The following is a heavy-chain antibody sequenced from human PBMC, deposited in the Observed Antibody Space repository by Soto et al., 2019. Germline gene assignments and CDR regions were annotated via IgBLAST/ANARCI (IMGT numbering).Heavy chain of an antibody. J-gene: IGHJ6*03. D-gene: IGHD2-2*01. CDR1: GYTFTSYG. Sequence: QVQLVQSGAEVKKPGASVKVSCKASGYTFTSYGISWVRQAPGQGLEWMGWISAYNGNTNYAQKLQGRVTMTTDTSTSTAYIELRSLRSDDTAVYYGARVCGIVVVPAAISDYYYMDVLGKGTTFTVAS. V-gene: IGHV1-18*01. CDR3: ARVCGIVVVPAAISDYYYMDV. CDR2: ISAYNGNT.